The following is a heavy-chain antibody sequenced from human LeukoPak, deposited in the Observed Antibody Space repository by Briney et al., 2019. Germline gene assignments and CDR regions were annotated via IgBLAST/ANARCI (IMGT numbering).Heavy chain of an antibody. CDR1: GGSISSGGYY. J-gene: IGHJ3*02. CDR2: IYYSGST. CDR3: ARADPYYYDSSGYPRAALDI. Sequence: PSETLSLTCTVSGGSISSGGYYWSWIRQHPGKGLEWIGYIYYSGSTYYNPSLKSRVTISVDTSKNQFSLKLSSVTAADTAVYYCARADPYYYDSSGYPRAALDIWGQGTMVTVSS. D-gene: IGHD3-22*01. V-gene: IGHV4-31*03.